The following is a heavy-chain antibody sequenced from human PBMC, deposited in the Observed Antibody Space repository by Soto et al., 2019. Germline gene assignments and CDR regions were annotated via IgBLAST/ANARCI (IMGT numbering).Heavy chain of an antibody. V-gene: IGHV3-21*04. CDR1: AFTFSIDN. CDR2: ISSSSSYI. Sequence: GGALRLSFAPSAFTFSIDNMNSVRPAPGKGLEWVSSISSSSSYIYYEASVKGRFTICRDNAKNSLYLQMNSLRAEDTAVYYCARDASRLTNATSWLDPWGQGTLVTVSS. CDR3: ARDASRLTNATSWLDP. D-gene: IGHD2-2*01. J-gene: IGHJ5*02.